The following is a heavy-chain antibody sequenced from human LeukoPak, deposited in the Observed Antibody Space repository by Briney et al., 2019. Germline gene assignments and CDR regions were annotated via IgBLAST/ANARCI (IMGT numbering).Heavy chain of an antibody. Sequence: SETLSLTCTVSGGSISSYHWSWIRQPAGKGLEWIGRIYTSGSTNYNPPLKSRVTMSVDTSKNQFSLKLSSVTAADTAVYYCARDSGTYYYRSGTLYWGQGTLVTVSS. CDR1: GGSISSYH. D-gene: IGHD3-10*01. CDR2: IYTSGST. CDR3: ARDSGTYYYRSGTLY. J-gene: IGHJ4*02. V-gene: IGHV4-4*07.